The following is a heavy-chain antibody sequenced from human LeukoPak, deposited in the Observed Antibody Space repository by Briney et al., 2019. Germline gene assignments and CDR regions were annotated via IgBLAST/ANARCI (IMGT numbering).Heavy chain of an antibody. V-gene: IGHV4-59*01. D-gene: IGHD2-15*01. Sequence: PSETLSLTCTVSGGSISSYYWSWIRQPPRKGLEWIGYIYYSGSTNYNPSLKSRVTISVDTSKNQFSLKLSSVTAAHTAVYYRARAYLYFELAAPGWFDPWGQGTLVTVSS. J-gene: IGHJ5*02. CDR3: ARAYLYFELAAPGWFDP. CDR2: IYYSGST. CDR1: GGSISSYY.